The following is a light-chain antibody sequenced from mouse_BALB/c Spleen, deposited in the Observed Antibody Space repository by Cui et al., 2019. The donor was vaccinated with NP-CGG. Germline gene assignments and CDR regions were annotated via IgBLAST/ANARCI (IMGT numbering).Light chain of an antibody. CDR1: TGAVTTSNY. CDR3: ALWYSNHWV. V-gene: IGLV1*01. Sequence: QAVVKQESATTTSPGETVTLTCRSNTGAVTTSNYANWVQEKPDHLFTGLIGGTNNRAPGVPARFSGSLIGDKAALTITGAQTEDEAIYFCALWYSNHWVFGGGTKLTVL. CDR2: GTN. J-gene: IGLJ1*01.